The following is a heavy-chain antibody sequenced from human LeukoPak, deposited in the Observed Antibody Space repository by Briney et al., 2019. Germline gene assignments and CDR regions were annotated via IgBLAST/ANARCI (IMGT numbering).Heavy chain of an antibody. CDR3: AREGGVLGRGSRYMDV. V-gene: IGHV4-39*07. J-gene: IGHJ6*03. CDR2: IYYSGST. D-gene: IGHD3-10*01. CDR1: GGSISSSSYY. Sequence: PSETLSLTCTVSGGSISSSSYYWGWIRQPPGKGLEWIGSIYYSGSTYYNPSLKSRVTISVDTSKNQFSLKLSSVTAADTAVYYCAREGGVLGRGSRYMDVWGKGTTVTVSS.